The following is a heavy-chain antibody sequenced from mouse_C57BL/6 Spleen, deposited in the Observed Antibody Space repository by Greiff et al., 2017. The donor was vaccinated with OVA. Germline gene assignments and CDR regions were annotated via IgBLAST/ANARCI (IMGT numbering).Heavy chain of an antibody. V-gene: IGHV14-4*01. CDR2: IDPENGDT. CDR3: TTVGGPTGYFDV. J-gene: IGHJ1*03. D-gene: IGHD3-1*01. CDR1: GFNIKDDY. Sequence: VQLQQSGAELVRPGASVKLSCTASGFNIKDDYMHWVKQRPEQGLEWIGWIDPENGDTEYASKFQGKATITADTSSNTAYLQLSSLTSEDTAVYYCTTVGGPTGYFDVWGTGTTVTVSS.